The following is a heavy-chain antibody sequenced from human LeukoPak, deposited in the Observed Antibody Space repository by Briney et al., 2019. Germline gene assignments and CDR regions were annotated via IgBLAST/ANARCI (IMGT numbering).Heavy chain of an antibody. J-gene: IGHJ6*03. CDR2: ISYDGSNK. CDR3: ARGSYYMAV. V-gene: IGHV3-30*01. CDR1: GFTFSSYA. Sequence: GGSLRLSCAASGFTFSSYAMHWVRQAPGKGLEWGAVISYDGSNKYYADSVKGRFTISRDNSKNTLYLQMNSLRAEDTAVYYCARGSYYMAVWGKGTTVTVSS.